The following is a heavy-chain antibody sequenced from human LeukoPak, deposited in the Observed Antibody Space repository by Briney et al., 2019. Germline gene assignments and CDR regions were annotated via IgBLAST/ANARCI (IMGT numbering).Heavy chain of an antibody. CDR2: ISYDGSNK. Sequence: GGSLRLSCAASGFTFSSYAMHWVRQAPGKGLEWVAVISYDGSNKYYADSVKGRFTISRDNSKNTLYLQMNSLRAEDTAVYYCARDERVLLWFGELLDYWGQGTLVTVSS. CDR1: GFTFSSYA. CDR3: ARDERVLLWFGELLDY. V-gene: IGHV3-30*04. D-gene: IGHD3-10*01. J-gene: IGHJ4*02.